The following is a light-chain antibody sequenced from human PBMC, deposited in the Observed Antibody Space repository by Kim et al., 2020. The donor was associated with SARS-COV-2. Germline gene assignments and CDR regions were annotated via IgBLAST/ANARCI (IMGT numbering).Light chain of an antibody. CDR1: QSVSTN. CDR3: QQCYNWPPYT. J-gene: IGKJ2*01. Sequence: VSLCETVTLSCRASQSVSTNLAWYQHNPGQAPKLLMYGASTRATGIPARFTGSGTGTEFTLTISGLQSEDFAVDYCQQCYNWPPYTFGQGTKLEI. CDR2: GAS. V-gene: IGKV3-15*01.